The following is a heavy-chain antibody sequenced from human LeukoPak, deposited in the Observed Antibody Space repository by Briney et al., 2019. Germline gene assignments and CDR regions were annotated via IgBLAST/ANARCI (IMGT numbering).Heavy chain of an antibody. V-gene: IGHV4-30-2*01. J-gene: IGHJ6*03. CDR3: ARVGWELRYYYYMDV. Sequence: LRLSCAASGFTFSSYAMSWVRQAPGKGLEWIGYIYHSGSTYYNPSLKSRVTISVDRSKNQFSLKLGSVTAADTAVYYCARVGWELRYYYYMDVWGKGTTVTVSS. CDR1: GFTFSSYA. D-gene: IGHD1-26*01. CDR2: IYHSGST.